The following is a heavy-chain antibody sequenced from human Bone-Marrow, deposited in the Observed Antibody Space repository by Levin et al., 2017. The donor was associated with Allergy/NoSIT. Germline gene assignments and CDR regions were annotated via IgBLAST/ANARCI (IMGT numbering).Heavy chain of an antibody. J-gene: IGHJ3*02. Sequence: PGGSLRLSCAASGFSFTTFAMHWVRQAPGKGLEWVAFVSYDGSHQYTADSVNGRFTISRDNFKNTLYLQMHSLRGDDTAVYYCVKAYTMVQGPDRDAFEIWGQGTMVSVSS. D-gene: IGHD3-10*01. V-gene: IGHV3-30*18. CDR2: VSYDGSHQ. CDR3: VKAYTMVQGPDRDAFEI. CDR1: GFSFTTFA.